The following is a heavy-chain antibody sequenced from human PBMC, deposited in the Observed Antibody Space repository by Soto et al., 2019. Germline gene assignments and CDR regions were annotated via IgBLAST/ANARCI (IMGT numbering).Heavy chain of an antibody. CDR3: AKXAPYYYDSSGYYGHLSY. V-gene: IGHV3-30*18. CDR2: ISYDGSNK. J-gene: IGHJ4*02. Sequence: PGGPLRLSWAASGFTLSNSGKHRVRQVPDKGLECEAVISYDGSNKYYADSVKGRFSISRDNSKNTLYLQMNCRRAEDSAMYYCAKXAPYYYDSSGYYGHLSYWRQGTLV. D-gene: IGHD3-22*01. CDR1: GFTLSNSG.